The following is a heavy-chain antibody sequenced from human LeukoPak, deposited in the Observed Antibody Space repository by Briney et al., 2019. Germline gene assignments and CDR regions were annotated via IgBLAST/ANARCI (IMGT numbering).Heavy chain of an antibody. V-gene: IGHV3-53*01. CDR1: GFSVTSNY. CDR2: IYSGGST. D-gene: IGHD3-22*01. J-gene: IGHJ3*02. CDR3: ASQSLTYYYDSSGQHDAFDI. Sequence: PGGSLRLSCTASGFSVTSNYINWVRQAPGKGLEWVSVIYSGGSTYYAASVKGRFTISRDNSKNTLYLQMNSLRAEDTAVYYCASQSLTYYYDSSGQHDAFDIWGQGTMVTVSS.